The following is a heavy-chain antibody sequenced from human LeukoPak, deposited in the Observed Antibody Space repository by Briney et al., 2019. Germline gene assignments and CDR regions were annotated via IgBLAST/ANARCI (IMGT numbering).Heavy chain of an antibody. D-gene: IGHD2-21*01. CDR3: AGFCGGDCYTSFDY. Sequence: SETLSLTCTVSGGSISSGGYYWSWIRQHPGKGLEWIGYIYYSGSTYYNPSLKSRVTISVDTSKNQFSLKLSSVTAADTAVYYCAGFCGGDCYTSFDYWGQGTLVTVSP. CDR2: IYYSGST. J-gene: IGHJ4*02. CDR1: GGSISSGGYY. V-gene: IGHV4-31*03.